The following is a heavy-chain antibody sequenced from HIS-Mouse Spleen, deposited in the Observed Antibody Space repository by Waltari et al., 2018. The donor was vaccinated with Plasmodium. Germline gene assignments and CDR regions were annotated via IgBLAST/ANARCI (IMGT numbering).Heavy chain of an antibody. Sequence: QVTLRESGPALVKPTHTLTLTCTFSGFSLSTIELCVSWILQPPGKALEWLARIDWDDDKYYSTSLKTRLTISKDTSKNQVVLTMTNMDPVDTATYYCARHKKRGQLVRGYFDYWGQGTLVTVSS. CDR2: IDWDDDK. J-gene: IGHJ4*02. CDR1: GFSLSTIELC. CDR3: ARHKKRGQLVRGYFDY. V-gene: IGHV2-70*15. D-gene: IGHD6-6*01.